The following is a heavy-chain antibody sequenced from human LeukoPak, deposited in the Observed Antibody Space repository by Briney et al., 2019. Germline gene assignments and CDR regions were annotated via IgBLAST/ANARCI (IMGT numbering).Heavy chain of an antibody. CDR1: GYTFTSYA. CDR2: INAGNGNT. V-gene: IGHV1-3*01. Sequence: ASVKVSCKASGYTFTSYATHWVRQAPGQRLEWMGWINAGNGNTKYSQKFQGRVTITRDTSASTAYMELSSLRSEDTAVYYCARVRSGYSSGWPYYFDYWGQGTLVTVSS. J-gene: IGHJ4*02. CDR3: ARVRSGYSSGWPYYFDY. D-gene: IGHD6-19*01.